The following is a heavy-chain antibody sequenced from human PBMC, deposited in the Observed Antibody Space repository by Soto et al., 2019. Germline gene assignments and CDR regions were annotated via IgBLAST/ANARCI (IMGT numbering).Heavy chain of an antibody. CDR1: GFTFSSYG. CDR2: ISYDGSNK. D-gene: IGHD5-12*01. V-gene: IGHV3-30*18. CDR3: AKQLGYSGYDDN. J-gene: IGHJ4*02. Sequence: QVQLVESGGGVVQPGRSLRLSCAASGFTFSSYGMHWVRQAPGKGLEWVAVISYDGSNKYYADSVKGRFTISRDNSKNALYLQMNSLRAEDTAVYSCAKQLGYSGYDDNWGQGTLVTVSS.